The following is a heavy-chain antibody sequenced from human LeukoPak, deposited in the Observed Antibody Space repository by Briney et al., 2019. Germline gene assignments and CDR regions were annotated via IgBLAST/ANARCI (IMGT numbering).Heavy chain of an antibody. D-gene: IGHD3-10*01. CDR2: ISGSGGST. CDR3: AKGGITMVRGVRYYYYYMDV. CDR1: GFTFSSYG. J-gene: IGHJ6*03. Sequence: GGSLRLSCAASGFTFSSYGMRWVRQAPGKGLEWVSAISGSGGSTYYADSVKGRFTISRDNSKNTLYLQMNSLRAEDTAVYYCAKGGITMVRGVRYYYYYMDVWGKGTTVTVSS. V-gene: IGHV3-23*01.